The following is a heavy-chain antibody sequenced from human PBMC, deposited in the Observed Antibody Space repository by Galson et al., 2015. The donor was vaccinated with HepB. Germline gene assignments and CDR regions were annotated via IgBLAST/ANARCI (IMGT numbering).Heavy chain of an antibody. CDR1: GFTFSNYW. J-gene: IGHJ4*02. CDR3: ARPKYTAAYDL. V-gene: IGHV3-7*03. Sequence: SLRLSCAASGFTFSNYWMMWARQAPGQGLEWVANLNQDESRIYYLESVEGRFTISRDNAKNSLYLQMNSLRAEDTAVYYCARPKYTAAYDLWGRGTLVTVSS. D-gene: IGHD2-2*02. CDR2: LNQDESRI.